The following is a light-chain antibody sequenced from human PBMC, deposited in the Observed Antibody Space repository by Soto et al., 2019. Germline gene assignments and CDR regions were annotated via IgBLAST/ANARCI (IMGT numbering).Light chain of an antibody. CDR1: QSVSSSY. J-gene: IGKJ4*01. CDR2: GAS. Sequence: DIVLTQSPGTPSLSPGERATLSCRASQSVSSSYLAWYQQKPGQAPRLLIYGASIRATGIPDRFSGSGSGTDFPLTISRLEPEDFAVYYCQQYGSSPLTFGGGTKVEIK. V-gene: IGKV3-20*01. CDR3: QQYGSSPLT.